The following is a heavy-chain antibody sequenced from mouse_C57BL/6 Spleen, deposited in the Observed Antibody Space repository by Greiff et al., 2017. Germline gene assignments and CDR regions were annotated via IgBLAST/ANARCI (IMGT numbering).Heavy chain of an antibody. CDR3: ARTDSSGYEAWFAY. CDR2: FHPYNDDT. Sequence: QVQLKESGAELVKPGASVQMSCKASGYTFTTYPIEWMKQNHGKSLEWIGNFHPYNDDTKYNEKFKGKATLTVEKSSSTVYLELSRLTSDDSAVYYCARTDSSGYEAWFAYWGQGTLVTVSA. J-gene: IGHJ3*01. CDR1: GYTFTTYP. D-gene: IGHD3-2*02. V-gene: IGHV1-47*01.